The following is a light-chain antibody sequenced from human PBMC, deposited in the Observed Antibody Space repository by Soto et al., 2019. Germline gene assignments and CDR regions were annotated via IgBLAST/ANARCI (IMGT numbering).Light chain of an antibody. CDR1: SSDVGSYNL. Sequence: QCALTQPASVSGSPGQSITISCTGTSSDVGSYNLVSWYQQHPGKAPKLMIYEGSKRPSGVSNRFSGSKSGNTASLTISGLQAVDEADYYCCSYAGSSPVVFGGGTKVTVL. CDR2: EGS. V-gene: IGLV2-23*01. CDR3: CSYAGSSPVV. J-gene: IGLJ2*01.